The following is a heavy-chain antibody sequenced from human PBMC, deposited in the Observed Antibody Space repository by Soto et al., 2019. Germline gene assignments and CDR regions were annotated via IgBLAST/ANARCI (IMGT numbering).Heavy chain of an antibody. V-gene: IGHV3-23*01. D-gene: IGHD1-26*01. CDR2: ISGSGGST. J-gene: IGHJ4*02. Sequence: EVQLLESGGGLVQPGGSLRLSCAASGFTFSSYAMRWVRQAPVKGLEWVSAISGSGGSTHYADSVKGRFTISRDNAKNTLYLQMNGLRAEDTAVYYCARRGSGSYYDYWGQGTLVTVSS. CDR1: GFTFSSYA. CDR3: ARRGSGSYYDY.